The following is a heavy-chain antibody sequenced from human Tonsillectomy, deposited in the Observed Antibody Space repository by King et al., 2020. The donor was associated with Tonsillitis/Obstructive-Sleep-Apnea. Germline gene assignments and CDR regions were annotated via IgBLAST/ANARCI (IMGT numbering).Heavy chain of an antibody. V-gene: IGHV3-30*04. D-gene: IGHD3-22*01. J-gene: IGHJ6*03. CDR2: ISYDGNIH. CDR3: ARDRLYYYDSSGYLYYYYMDV. CDR1: GFSFSNYP. Sequence: VQLVESGGGVVQPGRSLRLSCAASGFSFSNYPMHWVRQAPGKGLEWVAVISYDGNIHFYADSVKGRFTISRDNSNNTLYLQMNSLRAEDTALYFCARDRLYYYDSSGYLYYYYMDVWGKGTTVTVSS.